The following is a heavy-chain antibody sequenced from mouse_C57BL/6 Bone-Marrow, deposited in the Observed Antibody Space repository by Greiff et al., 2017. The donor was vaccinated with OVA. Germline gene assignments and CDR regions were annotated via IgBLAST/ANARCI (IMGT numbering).Heavy chain of an antibody. V-gene: IGHV1-61*01. J-gene: IGHJ3*01. D-gene: IGHD1-1*01. CDR2: FYPSDSAT. CDR3: ARWGYYGSSYVDWFAY. Sequence: VQLQQPGAELVRPGSSVKLSCKASGYTFTSYWMDWVKQRPGQGLEWIGNFYPSDSATHYNQKFKDKATLTVDKSSSTAYMQLSSLTSEDSAVYYCARWGYYGSSYVDWFAYWGQGTLVTVSA. CDR1: GYTFTSYW.